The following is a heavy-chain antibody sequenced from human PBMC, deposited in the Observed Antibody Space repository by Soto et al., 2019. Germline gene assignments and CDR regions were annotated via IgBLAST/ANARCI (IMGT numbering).Heavy chain of an antibody. J-gene: IGHJ6*02. V-gene: IGHV3-30*18. Sequence: GGSLRLSCAASGFTFSSYGMHWVRQAPGKGLEWVAVISYDGSNKYYADSVKGRFTISRDNSKNTLYLQMDSLRAEDTAVYYCAKVGPTKLELLVDYYYGMDVWGQGTTVTVSS. CDR3: AKVGPTKLELLVDYYYGMDV. CDR1: GFTFSSYG. CDR2: ISYDGSNK. D-gene: IGHD1-7*01.